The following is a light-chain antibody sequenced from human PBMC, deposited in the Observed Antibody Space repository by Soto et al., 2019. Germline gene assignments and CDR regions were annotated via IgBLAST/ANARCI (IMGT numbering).Light chain of an antibody. V-gene: IGKV3-15*01. CDR3: QPYNNWPLT. J-gene: IGKJ4*01. CDR1: QNIHNH. Sequence: DKLISQSPATLSVSPGERVTLSCRASQNIHNHMSWFLQKPGQTPRLLIYDAIIRAPDVPARFSGSWSGTEFTLTINSLQSEDFAVYYCQPYNNWPLTFGGGTKVDIK. CDR2: DAI.